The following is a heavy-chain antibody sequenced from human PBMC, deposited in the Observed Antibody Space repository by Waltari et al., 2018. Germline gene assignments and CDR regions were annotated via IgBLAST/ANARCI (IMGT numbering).Heavy chain of an antibody. Sequence: QVQLQESGPGLVKSSETLSLTCTVSGESLSSSDWWTWVRQSPGKGLEWIGEISHSGDTDYHPSPKGRVTISADRSRNQFSLKLSSLTAADTAVYYCARVVPLRAPDYWGQGTLVTVSS. CDR1: GESLSSSDW. CDR2: ISHSGDT. CDR3: ARVVPLRAPDY. J-gene: IGHJ4*02. V-gene: IGHV4-4*02.